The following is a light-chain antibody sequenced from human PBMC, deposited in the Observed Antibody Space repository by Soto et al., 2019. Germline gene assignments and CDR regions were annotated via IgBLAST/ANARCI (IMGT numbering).Light chain of an antibody. V-gene: IGLV2-23*01. CDR3: CSYVGATTYV. CDR2: EGI. J-gene: IGLJ1*01. CDR1: SSTIGGYNV. Sequence: QSALTQPGSVCGSPGQSITISCSGTSSTIGGYNVVSWYQQHPGNAPKVIVYEGIKRPSGVSARFSGSTSGSTASLTISGLQAEDEAEYFCCSYVGATTYVFGSGTKVTVL.